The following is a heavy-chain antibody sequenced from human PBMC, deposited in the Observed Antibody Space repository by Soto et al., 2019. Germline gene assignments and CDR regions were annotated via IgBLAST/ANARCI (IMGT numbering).Heavy chain of an antibody. J-gene: IGHJ6*02. Sequence: SETLSLTCTVSGGSISSGDYYWSWIRQPPGKGLEWIGYIYYSGSTYYNPSLKSRVTISVDTSKNQFSLKLSSVTAADTAVYYCARDRSPTGGYYYYYYGMDVWGQGTTVTVSS. CDR1: GGSISSGDYY. V-gene: IGHV4-30-4*01. CDR2: IYYSGST. CDR3: ARDRSPTGGYYYYYYGMDV. D-gene: IGHD4-17*01.